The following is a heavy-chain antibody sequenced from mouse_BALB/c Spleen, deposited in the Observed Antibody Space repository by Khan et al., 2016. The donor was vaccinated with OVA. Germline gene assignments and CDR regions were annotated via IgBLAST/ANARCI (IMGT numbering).Heavy chain of an antibody. V-gene: IGHV5-17*02. CDR1: GFTFSSFG. Sequence: EVELVESGGGLVQPGGSRKLSCAASGFTFSSFGMHWVRQAPEKGLEWVAYISSGSSTIYYADPVKGRFTISRDNPKTTLFLQMTSLRSDGTAMFSCARSWCFGYDRSCFAYWGQGTLVTVSA. D-gene: IGHD2-2*01. CDR2: ISSGSSTI. J-gene: IGHJ3*01. CDR3: ARSWCFGYDRSCFAY.